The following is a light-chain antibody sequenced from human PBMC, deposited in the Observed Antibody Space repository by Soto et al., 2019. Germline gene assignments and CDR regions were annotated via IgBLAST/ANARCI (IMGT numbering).Light chain of an antibody. J-gene: IGKJ1*01. CDR2: GAS. CDR3: QQYNNWPRT. CDR1: QSVSSN. Sequence: EIVMTQSPVTLSVSPGERATLSCRASQSVSSNLAWYQQKPGQAPRLLIYGASTRATGIPARFSGSRSGTEFTLTISSLQSEDFAVYYRQQYNNWPRTFGQGTKVEI. V-gene: IGKV3-15*01.